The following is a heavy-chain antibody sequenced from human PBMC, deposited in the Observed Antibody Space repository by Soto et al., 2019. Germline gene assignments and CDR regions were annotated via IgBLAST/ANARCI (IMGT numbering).Heavy chain of an antibody. CDR1: GYTFTGYY. D-gene: IGHD6-6*01. Sequence: GASVKVSCKASGYTFTGYYMHWVRQAPGQGLGWMGWINPNSGGTNYAQKFQGRVTMTRDTSISTAYMELSRLRSDDTAVYYCARETSIAARSYYYYGMDVWGQGTTVTVSS. CDR3: ARETSIAARSYYYYGMDV. CDR2: INPNSGGT. V-gene: IGHV1-2*02. J-gene: IGHJ6*02.